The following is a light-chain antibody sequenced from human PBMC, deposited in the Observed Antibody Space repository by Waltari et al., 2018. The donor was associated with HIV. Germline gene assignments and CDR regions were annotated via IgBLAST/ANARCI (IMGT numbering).Light chain of an antibody. V-gene: IGKV3D-20*01. J-gene: IGKJ1*01. CDR2: DAS. Sequence: EIVLTQSPATLSLSPGERATLSCGASQTVTSDFLAWYQQKPGLAPSILIYDASNRATGIPDRFSGSGSGTDFTLTISRLEPEDFAVYYCQQYGSSPRTFGQGTKVEIK. CDR1: QTVTSDF. CDR3: QQYGSSPRT.